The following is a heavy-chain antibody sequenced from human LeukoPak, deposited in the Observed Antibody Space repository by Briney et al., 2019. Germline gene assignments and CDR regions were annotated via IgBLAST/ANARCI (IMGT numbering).Heavy chain of an antibody. V-gene: IGHV3-23*01. Sequence: GGTLRLSCAASGITFSSYCMSWVRQAPGKGLEWVSSISSTGGTTYYADSVKGRFTISRDNSKNTLYLQMNSLRAEDTAIYYCAKNGDRGAYCTGGTCYPYFYYYMDVWGKGTTVTISS. J-gene: IGHJ6*03. CDR2: ISSTGGTT. D-gene: IGHD2-15*01. CDR1: GITFSSYC. CDR3: AKNGDRGAYCTGGTCYPYFYYYMDV.